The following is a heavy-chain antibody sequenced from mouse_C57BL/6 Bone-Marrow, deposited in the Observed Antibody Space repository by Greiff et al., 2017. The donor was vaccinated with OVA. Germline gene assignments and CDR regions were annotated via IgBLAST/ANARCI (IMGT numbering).Heavy chain of an antibody. J-gene: IGHJ2*01. CDR2: INPYNGGT. V-gene: IGHV1-19*01. Sequence: VQLKESGPVLVKPGASVKMSCKASGYTFTDYYMNWVKQSHGKSLEWIGVINPYNGGTSYNQKFKGKATLTVDKSSSTAYMELNSLTSEDSAVYYCARGDDYDGVSWGQGTTLTVSS. CDR1: GYTFTDYY. D-gene: IGHD2-4*01. CDR3: ARGDDYDGVS.